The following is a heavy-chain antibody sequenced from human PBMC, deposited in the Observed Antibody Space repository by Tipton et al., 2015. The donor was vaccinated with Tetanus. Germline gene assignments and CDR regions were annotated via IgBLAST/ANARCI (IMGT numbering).Heavy chain of an antibody. CDR3: AREEVAAAGYYYYGMDV. Sequence: LRLSCTVSGGSISSYYWSWIRQPAGKGLEWIGRIYTSGSTNYNPSLKSRVTMSVDTSKNQFSLKLSSVTAADTAVYYCAREEVAAAGYYYYGMDVWGQGTTVTVSS. J-gene: IGHJ6*02. D-gene: IGHD6-13*01. CDR2: IYTSGST. V-gene: IGHV4-4*07. CDR1: GGSISSYY.